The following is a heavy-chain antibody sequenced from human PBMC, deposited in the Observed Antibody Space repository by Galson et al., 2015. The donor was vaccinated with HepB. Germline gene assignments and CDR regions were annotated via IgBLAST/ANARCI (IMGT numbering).Heavy chain of an antibody. Sequence: SLRLCCAASGFILSSHAMSWVRHAPEKVLKWVSGISGSGGSKLHADSWQGRFTISRDNSKNTLFLQVNSLRAEDTAIYYCARDWTTTWSDAFDIWGQGTMVTVSS. V-gene: IGHV3-23*01. CDR2: ISGSGGSK. D-gene: IGHD4-17*01. J-gene: IGHJ3*02. CDR1: GFILSSHA. CDR3: ARDWTTTWSDAFDI.